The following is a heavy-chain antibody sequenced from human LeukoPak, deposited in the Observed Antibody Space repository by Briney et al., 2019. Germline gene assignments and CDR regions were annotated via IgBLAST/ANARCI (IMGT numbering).Heavy chain of an antibody. CDR3: ARPFADYVWGSYRRTYCFDY. Sequence: SETLSLTCAVYGGSFSGYYWSWIRQPPGKGLEWIGEINHSGSTNYNPSLKSRVTISVDTSKNQFSLKLSSVTAADTAVYYCARPFADYVWGSYRRTYCFDYWGQGTLVTVSS. D-gene: IGHD3-16*02. J-gene: IGHJ4*02. CDR1: GGSFSGYY. CDR2: INHSGST. V-gene: IGHV4-34*01.